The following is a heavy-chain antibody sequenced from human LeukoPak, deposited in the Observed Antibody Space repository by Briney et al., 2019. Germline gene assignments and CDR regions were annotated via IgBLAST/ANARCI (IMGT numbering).Heavy chain of an antibody. D-gene: IGHD3-10*01. CDR1: GGTFSSYA. V-gene: IGHV1-69*13. J-gene: IGHJ4*02. Sequence: GASVKVSCEASGGTFSSYAISWVRQAPGQGLEWMGGIIPIFGTANYAQKFQGRVTITADESTSTAYMELSSLRSKDTAVYYCAREIYGSGSYFDYWGQGTLVTVSS. CDR3: AREIYGSGSYFDY. CDR2: IIPIFGTA.